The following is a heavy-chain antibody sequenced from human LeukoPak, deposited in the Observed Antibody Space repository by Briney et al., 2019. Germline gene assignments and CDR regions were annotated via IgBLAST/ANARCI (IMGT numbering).Heavy chain of an antibody. D-gene: IGHD3-10*01. Sequence: GRSLRLSCAASGFTFTSYAMSWVRQAPGRGLEWVSSISSRSTYIYYADSLKGRFTISRDNAKNSLFLQMNSLRAEDTAVYYCARDYQYGSGNYYSMPHFDYWGQGTLVTVSS. CDR2: ISSRSTYI. V-gene: IGHV3-21*01. CDR1: GFTFTSYA. CDR3: ARDYQYGSGNYYSMPHFDY. J-gene: IGHJ4*02.